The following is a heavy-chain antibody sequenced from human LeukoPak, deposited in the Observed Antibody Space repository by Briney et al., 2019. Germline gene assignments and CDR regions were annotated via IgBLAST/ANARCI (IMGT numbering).Heavy chain of an antibody. CDR2: IKQDGSEK. Sequence: GGSLRLSCAASGFTFSSYWMSWVRQAPGKGLEWVANIKQDGSEKYYMDSVKGRFTISRDNAKNSLYLQMISLRAEDTAVYYCARDYEDIVVVPADTNFDYWGQGTLVTVSS. J-gene: IGHJ4*02. CDR1: GFTFSSYW. CDR3: ARDYEDIVVVPADTNFDY. D-gene: IGHD2-2*01. V-gene: IGHV3-7*01.